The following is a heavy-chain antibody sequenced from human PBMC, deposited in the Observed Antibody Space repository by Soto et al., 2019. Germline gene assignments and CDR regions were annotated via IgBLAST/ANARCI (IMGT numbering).Heavy chain of an antibody. J-gene: IGHJ6*02. CDR2: ISYDGSNK. Sequence: QVQLVESGGGVVQPGRSLRLSCAASGFTFSSYAMHWVRQAPGKGLEWVAVISYDGSNKYYADSVKGRFTISRDNSKYTLYLQMNSLRAEDTAVYYCAGGDTAMVDYYYYGMDVWGQGTTVTVSS. D-gene: IGHD5-18*01. CDR3: AGGDTAMVDYYYYGMDV. CDR1: GFTFSSYA. V-gene: IGHV3-30-3*01.